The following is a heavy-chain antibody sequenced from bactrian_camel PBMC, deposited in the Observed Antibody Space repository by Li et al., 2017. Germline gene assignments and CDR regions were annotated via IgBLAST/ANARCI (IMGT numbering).Heavy chain of an antibody. J-gene: IGHJ4*01. CDR1: EDISTFFV. V-gene: IGHV3S53*01. D-gene: IGHD1*01. Sequence: HVQLVESGGGSVQAGGSLKLSCVASEDISTFFVGWFRQGPGKEREGVAAIDSDGSTRYTDSVKGRFTISQDMSRNTLDLQMNSLKPEDTAMYYCAATGQMLSVAGCRTQGTQVTVS. CDR2: IDSDGST.